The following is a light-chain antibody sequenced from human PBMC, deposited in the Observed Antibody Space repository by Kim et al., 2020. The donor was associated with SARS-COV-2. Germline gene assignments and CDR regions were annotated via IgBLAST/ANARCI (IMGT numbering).Light chain of an antibody. Sequence: DIQMTQSPSSLSASVGDRVTITCRASQSISGSYLSWYQQKPGKAPKLLIYFASTLQSGVPSRFSGSASGTDFTLTINSLQPEDFATYYCQQSYSTPITFGGGTKVDIK. J-gene: IGKJ4*01. CDR2: FAS. V-gene: IGKV1-39*01. CDR3: QQSYSTPIT. CDR1: QSISGSY.